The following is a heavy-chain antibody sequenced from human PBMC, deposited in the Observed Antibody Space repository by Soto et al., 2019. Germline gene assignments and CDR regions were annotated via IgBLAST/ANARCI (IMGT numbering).Heavy chain of an antibody. J-gene: IGHJ6*02. CDR2: ISSSSTYI. Sequence: EVQLVESGGGLVKPGGSLRLSCAASGFSFSSYSMNWVRQAPGKGLEWVSAISSSSTYIYYGDSVKGRFTISRDNAKNSLYLQRNSLRAEETAVYYCARIGVAAAIGTYGMDVWGQGTTVTVSS. CDR3: ARIGVAAAIGTYGMDV. CDR1: GFSFSSYS. D-gene: IGHD2-2*01. V-gene: IGHV3-21*01.